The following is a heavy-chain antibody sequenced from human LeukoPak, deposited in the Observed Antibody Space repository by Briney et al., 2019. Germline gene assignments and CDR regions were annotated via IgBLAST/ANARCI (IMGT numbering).Heavy chain of an antibody. V-gene: IGHV4-34*01. CDR3: ARARITIFGVVILGFDV. D-gene: IGHD3-3*01. CDR1: GGSFSGYY. Sequence: SETLSLTCAVYGGSFSGYYWSWIRQPPGKGLGWIGEINHSGSTNYNPSLKSRVTISVDTSKNQFSLKLSSVTAADTAVYYCARARITIFGVVILGFDVWGKGTTVTVSS. CDR2: INHSGST. J-gene: IGHJ6*04.